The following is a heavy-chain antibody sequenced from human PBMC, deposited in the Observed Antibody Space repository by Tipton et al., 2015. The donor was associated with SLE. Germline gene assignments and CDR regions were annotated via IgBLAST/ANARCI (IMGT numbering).Heavy chain of an antibody. V-gene: IGHV3-23*01. CDR1: GFSFSTYW. CDR3: AKVGPRNNWGSVDY. J-gene: IGHJ4*02. Sequence: SLRLSCAASGFSFSTYWMHWVRQAPGKGLVWVADISGPGDDIYYGDSVKGRFTISRDNSKNALYLQMNNLRAEDTAVYYCAKVGPRNNWGSVDYWGLGILVTISS. D-gene: IGHD7-27*01. CDR2: ISGPGDDI.